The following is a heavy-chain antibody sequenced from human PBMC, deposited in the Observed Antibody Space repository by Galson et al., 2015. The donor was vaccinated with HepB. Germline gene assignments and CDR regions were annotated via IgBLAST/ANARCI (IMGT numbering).Heavy chain of an antibody. J-gene: IGHJ4*02. CDR1: GGTFSSYA. CDR3: ARSPGLATRGDYFDY. CDR2: SIPILGIA. V-gene: IGHV1-69*04. Sequence: SVKVSCKASGGTFSSYAISWVRQAPGQGLEWMGRSIPILGIANYAQKFQGRVTITADKSTSTAYMELSSLRSEDTAVYYCARSPGLATRGDYFDYWGQGTLVTVSS. D-gene: IGHD3/OR15-3a*01.